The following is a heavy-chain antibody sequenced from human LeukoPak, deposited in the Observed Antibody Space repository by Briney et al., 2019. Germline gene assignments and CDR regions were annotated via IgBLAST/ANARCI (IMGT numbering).Heavy chain of an antibody. J-gene: IGHJ4*02. CDR1: GYTLTELS. V-gene: IGHV1-24*01. D-gene: IGHD6-19*01. Sequence: VASVKVSCKVSGYTLTELSMHWVRQAPGKGLEWMGGFDPEDGETIYAQKFQGRVTMTEDTSTDTAYMELSSLRSEDTAVYYCATGEGSGWDNFDYWGQGTLVTVSS. CDR2: FDPEDGET. CDR3: ATGEGSGWDNFDY.